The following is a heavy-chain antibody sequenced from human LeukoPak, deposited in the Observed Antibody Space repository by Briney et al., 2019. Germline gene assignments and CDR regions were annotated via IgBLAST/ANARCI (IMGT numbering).Heavy chain of an antibody. Sequence: GRSLRLSCAASGFTFSSYGMHWVRQAPGKGLEWVAVISYDGSNKYYADSVKGRFTISRDNSKNTLYLQMTSLRAEDTAVYYCAKPYLHSMVRGYYYYGMDVWGKGTTVTVSS. CDR2: ISYDGSNK. CDR1: GFTFSSYG. D-gene: IGHD3-10*01. V-gene: IGHV3-30*18. CDR3: AKPYLHSMVRGYYYYGMDV. J-gene: IGHJ6*04.